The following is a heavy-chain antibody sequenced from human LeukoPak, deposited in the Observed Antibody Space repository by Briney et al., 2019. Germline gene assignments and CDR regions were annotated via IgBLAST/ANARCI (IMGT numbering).Heavy chain of an antibody. J-gene: IGHJ6*03. CDR2: IYTSGST. CDR3: ARDRVLGYCSGGSCSGHYYYYYYMDV. Sequence: SETLSLTCTVSGGSISSYYWSWIRQPAGKGLEWIGRIYTSGSTNYNPSLKSRVTMSVDTSKNQFSLKLSSVTAADTAVHYCARDRVLGYCSGGSCSGHYYYYYYMDVWGKGTTVTISS. D-gene: IGHD2-15*01. CDR1: GGSISSYY. V-gene: IGHV4-4*07.